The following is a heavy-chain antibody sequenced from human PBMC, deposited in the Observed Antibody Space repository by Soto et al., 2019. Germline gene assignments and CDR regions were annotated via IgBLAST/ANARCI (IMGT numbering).Heavy chain of an antibody. CDR1: GFTFSGFG. Sequence: QVQLVESGGGVVQPGTSLRLSCEASGFTFSGFGMHWVRQAPGKGLEWVAVIWYDGSKKYYADCVKGRFTISRDNSKNALYLQMNSRSAEDTAVYYCARGRGGSYGGNSAHFDIWGQGTLVTVSS. D-gene: IGHD4-17*01. CDR2: IWYDGSKK. CDR3: ARGRGGSYGGNSAHFDI. V-gene: IGHV3-33*01. J-gene: IGHJ3*02.